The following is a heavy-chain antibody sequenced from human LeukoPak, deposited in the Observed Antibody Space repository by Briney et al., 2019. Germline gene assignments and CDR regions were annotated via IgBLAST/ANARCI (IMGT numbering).Heavy chain of an antibody. V-gene: IGHV3-66*01. CDR2: IYSGGST. J-gene: IGHJ4*02. Sequence: PGGSLRLSCEASGFTVSGTYMTWVRQAPGKGLEWVSVIYSGGSTYYAGSVKGRFIISRDNSKNTLYIHMNSLRAEDTAVYYCARALNWKEYYFDFWGQGALVTVSS. D-gene: IGHD1-20*01. CDR3: ARALNWKEYYFDF. CDR1: GFTVSGTY.